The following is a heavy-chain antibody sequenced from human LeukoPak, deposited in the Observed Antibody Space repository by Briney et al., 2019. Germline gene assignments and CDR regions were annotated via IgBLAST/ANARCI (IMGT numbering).Heavy chain of an antibody. CDR1: GYTFTSYY. CDR3: ASGSQTFDY. Sequence: ASVKVSCKASGYTFTSYYMYRVRQAPGQGLEWMGIINASGGSTGYAQKFQGRVTMTRGTSTSTVYMELSSLRSEDTAVYYCASGSQTFDYWGQGTLVTVSS. CDR2: INASGGST. V-gene: IGHV1-46*01. J-gene: IGHJ4*02. D-gene: IGHD1-26*01.